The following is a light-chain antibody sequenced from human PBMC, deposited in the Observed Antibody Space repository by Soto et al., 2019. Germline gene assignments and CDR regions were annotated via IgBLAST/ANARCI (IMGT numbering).Light chain of an antibody. CDR1: QSLLHSTIYNF. J-gene: IGKJ1*01. Sequence: DIVMTQSPLSLPVSPGESAPISCRSSQSLLHSTIYNFMQWFQQRPGHSPRRLIYKVSHRDSGVPDRFSGSGSGTDFTLKISRVEAEDVWTYYFQQGTNWPSSFGQGTKVDI. CDR3: QQGTNWPSS. CDR2: KVS. V-gene: IGKV2-30*02.